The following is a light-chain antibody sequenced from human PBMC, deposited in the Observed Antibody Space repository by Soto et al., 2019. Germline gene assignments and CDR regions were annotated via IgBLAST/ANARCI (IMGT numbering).Light chain of an antibody. Sequence: DILLTQSPATLSLSPGERATLSCWASQSVSNCLAWYQQKPGRPPRLLIYDIFNRATGIPTSFSGSGFGTNFTLSISSLEPEDFAVYYCQQRYSWPYTFGQGTKLEIK. V-gene: IGKV3-11*01. CDR3: QQRYSWPYT. CDR1: QSVSNC. J-gene: IGKJ2*01. CDR2: DIF.